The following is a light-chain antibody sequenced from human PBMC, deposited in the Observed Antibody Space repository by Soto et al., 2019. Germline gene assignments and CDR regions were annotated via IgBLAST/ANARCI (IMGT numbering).Light chain of an antibody. CDR1: SSDVGIYNY. Sequence: QSALAQPASVSGSPGQSITISCTGSSSDVGIYNYVSWYQLHPGKAPKLMIYDVSNRPSGVSNRFSGSKSGNTASLTISGLQAEDEGDYYCSSYSSNDTPVVFGGGTKLTVL. V-gene: IGLV2-14*03. J-gene: IGLJ2*01. CDR3: SSYSSNDTPVV. CDR2: DVS.